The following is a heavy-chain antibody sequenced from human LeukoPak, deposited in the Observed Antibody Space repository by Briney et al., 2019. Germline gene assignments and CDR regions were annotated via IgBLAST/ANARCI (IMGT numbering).Heavy chain of an antibody. V-gene: IGHV3-21*01. CDR2: ITSSGRYI. J-gene: IGHJ4*02. CDR1: GFTFTNYA. CDR3: AKDLYYYDSSGIIPDY. Sequence: GGSLRLSCAASGFTFTNYAMSWVRQAPGKGLEWVSSITSSGRYIYYADSVKGRFTISRDNSENSLYLQMNSLRAEDTAVYYCAKDLYYYDSSGIIPDYWGQGTLVTVSS. D-gene: IGHD3-22*01.